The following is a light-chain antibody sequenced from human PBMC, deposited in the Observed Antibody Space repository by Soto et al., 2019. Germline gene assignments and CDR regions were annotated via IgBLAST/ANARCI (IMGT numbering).Light chain of an antibody. V-gene: IGKV3-20*01. CDR2: GAS. CDR3: QQSGSSPRT. CDR1: QSVSSSY. Sequence: EIVLTQSPGTLSLSPGERATLSCRASQSVSSSYLAWYQQKPGQAPRLLIYGASSRATGIPDRFSGSGYGTDFTHTISRLEPEDFAVYYCQQSGSSPRTFGQGTKVEIK. J-gene: IGKJ1*01.